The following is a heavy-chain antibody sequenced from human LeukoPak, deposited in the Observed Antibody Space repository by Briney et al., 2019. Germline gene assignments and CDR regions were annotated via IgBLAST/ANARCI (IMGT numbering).Heavy chain of an antibody. CDR3: ARPYCASTSCPTFEY. CDR2: ISWDGGST. V-gene: IGHV3-43D*03. J-gene: IGHJ4*02. CDR1: GFTFDDYA. Sequence: GGSLRLSCAASGFTFDDYAMHWVRQAPGKGLEWVSLISWDGGSTHYADSVKGRFTISRDNSENSLYLQMNSLRAEDTALYYCARPYCASTSCPTFEYWGQGTLVTVSS. D-gene: IGHD2-2*01.